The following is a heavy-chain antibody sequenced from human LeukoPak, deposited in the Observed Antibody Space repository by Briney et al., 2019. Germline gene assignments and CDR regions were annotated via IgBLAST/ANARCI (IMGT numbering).Heavy chain of an antibody. Sequence: HGESLKISCKGSGYSFTSYWIGWVRQMPGEGLEWMGIIYPGDSDTRYSPSFQGQVTISADKSISTAYLQWSSLKASDTAMYYCARQAGWLQENFQHWGQGTLVTVSS. D-gene: IGHD5-24*01. J-gene: IGHJ1*01. CDR1: GYSFTSYW. CDR2: IYPGDSDT. V-gene: IGHV5-51*01. CDR3: ARQAGWLQENFQH.